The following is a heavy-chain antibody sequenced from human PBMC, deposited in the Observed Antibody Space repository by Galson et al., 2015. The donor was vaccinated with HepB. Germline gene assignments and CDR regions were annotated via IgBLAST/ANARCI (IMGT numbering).Heavy chain of an antibody. CDR2: ISYDGSNK. CDR3: ARERGYSYGLDYYYGMDV. CDR1: GFTFSSYA. J-gene: IGHJ6*02. Sequence: SLRLSCAASGFTFSSYAMHWVRQAPGKGLEWVAVISYDGSNKYYADSVKGRFTISRDNSKNTLYLQMNSLRAEDTAVYYCARERGYSYGLDYYYGMDVWGQGTTVTVSS. D-gene: IGHD5-18*01. V-gene: IGHV3-30*04.